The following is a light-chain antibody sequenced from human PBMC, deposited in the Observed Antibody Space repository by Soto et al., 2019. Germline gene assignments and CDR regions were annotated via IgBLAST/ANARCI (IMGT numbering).Light chain of an antibody. CDR2: DVS. Sequence: QSALTQPASVSGSPGQSITISCTGTSSDVGGYKHVSWYQQHPGKAPKLMIYDVSNRPSGVSNRFSVSKSGNTASLTISGLQAEDDADYYCSSYTSGTTVVFGGGTKLTVL. CDR1: SSDVGGYKH. J-gene: IGLJ2*01. CDR3: SSYTSGTTVV. V-gene: IGLV2-14*01.